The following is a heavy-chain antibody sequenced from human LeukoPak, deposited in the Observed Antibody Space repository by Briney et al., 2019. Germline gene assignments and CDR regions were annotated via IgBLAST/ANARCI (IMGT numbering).Heavy chain of an antibody. CDR1: GGSVSSGTYY. Sequence: TSQTLSLTSTVSGGSVSSGTYYRNWIRQPAEKGLEWIGLMYTSGRTNYNPSLKSRVTISVDTSKNQFSLKLTSVTAADTAVYYCASQTLTDDAFDIWGQGTMVTVSS. D-gene: IGHD1-20*01. CDR3: ASQTLTDDAFDI. J-gene: IGHJ3*02. V-gene: IGHV4-61*02. CDR2: MYTSGRT.